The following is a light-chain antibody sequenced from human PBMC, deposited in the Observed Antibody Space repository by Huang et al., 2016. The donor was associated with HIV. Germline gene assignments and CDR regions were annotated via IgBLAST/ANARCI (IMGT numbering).Light chain of an antibody. CDR2: AAS. J-gene: IGKJ1*01. Sequence: AIQLTQSPFSLSASVGDRVTITCRASQDITNDLGWYQQKPGKAPKLLISAASTLRSGVPSRFSGSGSGTDFTLTISSLQPEDFATYFCLQDFNYPRTFGQGTRVEIK. CDR3: LQDFNYPRT. CDR1: QDITND. V-gene: IGKV1-6*02.